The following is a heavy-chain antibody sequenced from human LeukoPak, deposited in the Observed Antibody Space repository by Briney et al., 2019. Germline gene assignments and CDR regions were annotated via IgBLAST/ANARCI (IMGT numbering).Heavy chain of an antibody. CDR2: IYYSGST. CDR1: GGSISSGDYY. J-gene: IGHJ4*02. V-gene: IGHV4-30-4*01. D-gene: IGHD3-10*01. Sequence: SETLSLTCTVSGGSISSGDYYWSWIRQPPGKGLEWIGYIYYSGSTYYNPSLKSRVTISVDTSKNQFSLKLSSVTAADTAVYYCARVTGWFGELLYRYYFDYWGQGTLDTVSS. CDR3: ARVTGWFGELLYRYYFDY.